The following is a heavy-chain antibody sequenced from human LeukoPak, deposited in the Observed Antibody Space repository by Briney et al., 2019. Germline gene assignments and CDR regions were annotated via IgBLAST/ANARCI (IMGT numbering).Heavy chain of an antibody. V-gene: IGHV3-21*01. CDR2: ISSSSSYI. CDR3: ARGDDSGYDFNYYFDY. D-gene: IGHD5-12*01. Sequence: PGGSLRLSCAASGFTFSSYSMNWVRQAPGKGLEWVSSISSSSSYIYYADSVKGRFTISRDNANNSLYLQMNSLRAEDTAVYYCARGDDSGYDFNYYFDYWGQGTLVTVSS. J-gene: IGHJ4*02. CDR1: GFTFSSYS.